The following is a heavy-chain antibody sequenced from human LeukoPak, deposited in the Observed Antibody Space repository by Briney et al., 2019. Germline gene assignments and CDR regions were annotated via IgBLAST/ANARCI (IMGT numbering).Heavy chain of an antibody. CDR3: ARDGYNYGYPSLDY. J-gene: IGHJ4*02. V-gene: IGHV1-2*07. CDR1: GYTFTDYY. D-gene: IGHD5-18*01. CDR2: INPKNGDT. Sequence: ASVKVSCKASGYTFTDYYIHWLRQAPGQGLEWMGWINPKNGDTHYAHKFQGRVTMTKDTSISTAYMELTRLTSDDTAVYYCARDGYNYGYPSLDYWGQGTLVTVSS.